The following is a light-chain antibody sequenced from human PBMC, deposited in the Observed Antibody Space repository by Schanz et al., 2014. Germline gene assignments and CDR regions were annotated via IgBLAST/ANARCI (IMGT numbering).Light chain of an antibody. CDR3: GSYTTSINYV. CDR2: DVS. Sequence: QSVLTQPASVSGSPGQSITISCTATGSADGAFTYVSWYQQHPGKAPKLMIYDVSNRPSGVSNRFSGSKSGNTASLTISGLQAEDEADYYCGSYTTSINYVFGTGTKLTVL. CDR1: GSADGAFTY. J-gene: IGLJ1*01. V-gene: IGLV2-14*01.